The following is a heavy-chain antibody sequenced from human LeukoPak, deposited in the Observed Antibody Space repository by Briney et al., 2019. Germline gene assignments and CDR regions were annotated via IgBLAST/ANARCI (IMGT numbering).Heavy chain of an antibody. D-gene: IGHD3-10*01. CDR3: ARDLVVRGRWSWFDP. CDR1: GFTFSRYG. J-gene: IGHJ5*02. Sequence: GGSLRLSCAASGFTFSRYGMSWVRQAPGKGLEWVSAISGSGGSTYYTDSVKGRFTISRDNSKNTLYPQINSLRAEDTAVYYCARDLVVRGRWSWFDPRGQGTLVTVSS. V-gene: IGHV3-23*01. CDR2: ISGSGGST.